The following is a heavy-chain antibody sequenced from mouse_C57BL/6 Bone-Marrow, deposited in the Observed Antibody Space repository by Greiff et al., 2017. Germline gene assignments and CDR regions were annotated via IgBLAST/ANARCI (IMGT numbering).Heavy chain of an antibody. CDR1: EYEFPSHD. CDR2: INSDGGST. V-gene: IGHV5-2*01. Sequence: EVNVVESGGGLVQPGESLKLSCESNEYEFPSHDMSWVRKTPEKRLELVAAINSDGGSTYYPDTMERRFIISRDNTKKTLCLQMSRLRAEDTALYDCARLSYDYEYFEVWGTGTTVTVSS. D-gene: IGHD2-4*01. CDR3: ARLSYDYEYFEV. J-gene: IGHJ1*03.